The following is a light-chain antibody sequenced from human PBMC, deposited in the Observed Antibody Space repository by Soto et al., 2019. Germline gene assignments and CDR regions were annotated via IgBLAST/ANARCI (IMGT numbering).Light chain of an antibody. CDR3: QQYGRSPWT. CDR1: QRVSSNY. CDR2: GAS. Sequence: EIVLTQSPGTVSLSPGERATLSCRASQRVSSNYVAWFQQKTGQAPRLLIHGASERATGIPDRFSGSGSGTDFTLTISGLEPEDFAVYYCQQYGRSPWTVGQGTKVDFK. V-gene: IGKV3-20*01. J-gene: IGKJ1*01.